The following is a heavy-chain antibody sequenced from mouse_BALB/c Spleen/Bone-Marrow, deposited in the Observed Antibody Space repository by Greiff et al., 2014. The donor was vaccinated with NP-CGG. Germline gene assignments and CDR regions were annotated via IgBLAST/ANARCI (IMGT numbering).Heavy chain of an antibody. D-gene: IGHD2-10*01. CDR2: INPNSRTI. Sequence: EVKLMESGGGLVQPGGSRKLSCAASGFDFSGYWMSWVRQAPGKGLQWIGEINPNSRTINYAPSLKDKFVISRDNAKNTLYLQMRKVRSEDTALYYCARQAYHGHSDYWGQGTTLTVSS. CDR1: GFDFSGYW. V-gene: IGHV4-1*02. CDR3: ARQAYHGHSDY. J-gene: IGHJ2*01.